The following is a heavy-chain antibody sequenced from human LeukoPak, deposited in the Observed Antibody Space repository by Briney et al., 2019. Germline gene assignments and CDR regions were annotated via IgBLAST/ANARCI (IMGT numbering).Heavy chain of an antibody. Sequence: ASVKVSCKSSGFTFTDEYIHWVRQAPGQGLEWMGWINPYSGAINYAQKFQGRVTLTRDTSVSTAYMELSRLTSGDTAIYYCARLGVGRWMVVTYYYYGMDVWGQGTTVTVSS. J-gene: IGHJ6*02. D-gene: IGHD6-19*01. CDR2: INPYSGAI. CDR1: GFTFTDEY. CDR3: ARLGVGRWMVVTYYYYGMDV. V-gene: IGHV1-2*02.